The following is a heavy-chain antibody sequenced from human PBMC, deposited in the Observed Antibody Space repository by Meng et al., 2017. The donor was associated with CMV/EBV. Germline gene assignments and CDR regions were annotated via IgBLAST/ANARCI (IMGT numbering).Heavy chain of an antibody. CDR1: GFTFSSYS. D-gene: IGHD6-13*01. CDR3: AMLYSSSRYYFDY. Sequence: GESLKISCAASGFTFSSYSMNWVRQAPGKGLEWVSSISSSSSYIYYADSVKGRFTISRDNAKNSLYLQMNSLRAEDTAVYYCAMLYSSSRYYFDYWGQGTLVTVSS. J-gene: IGHJ4*02. V-gene: IGHV3-21*01. CDR2: ISSSSSYI.